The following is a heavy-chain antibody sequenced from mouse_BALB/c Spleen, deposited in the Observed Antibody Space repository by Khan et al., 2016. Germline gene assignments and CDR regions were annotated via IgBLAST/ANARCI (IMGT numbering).Heavy chain of an antibody. CDR1: GFNIKDYY. J-gene: IGHJ2*01. D-gene: IGHD2-2*01. Sequence: VQLQQPGAELVKSGASVKLSCTASGFNIKDYYIHWVKQRPEQGLEWIGWIDPENGETECAPKFQGKATVTADTSSNTAYLQLSSLTSEDPAVYYCSAIYYGYDVYLDYWGRGTTLTVSS. V-gene: IGHV14-4*02. CDR3: SAIYYGYDVYLDY. CDR2: IDPENGET.